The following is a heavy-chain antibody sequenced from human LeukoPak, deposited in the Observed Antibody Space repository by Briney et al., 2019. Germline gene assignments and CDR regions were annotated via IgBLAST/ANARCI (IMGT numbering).Heavy chain of an antibody. V-gene: IGHV4-59*01. CDR2: IYYSGTT. CDR3: ARVGYDGNYFDS. CDR1: GGSISSYY. D-gene: IGHD5-12*01. Sequence: SETLSLTCTVSGGSISSYYWSWIRQPPGKGLEWIGYIYYSGTTNYNPSLKSRVTISVDASKNQFSLKLSSVTAADTAVYYCARVGYDGNYFDSWGQGTLVTVSS. J-gene: IGHJ4*02.